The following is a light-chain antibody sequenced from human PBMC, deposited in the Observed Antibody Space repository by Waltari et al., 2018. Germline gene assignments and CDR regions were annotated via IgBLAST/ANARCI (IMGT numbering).Light chain of an antibody. CDR2: GEN. V-gene: IGLV3-19*01. CDR1: TLITYY. CDR3: NSRDSSGYQYV. J-gene: IGLJ1*01. Sequence: SSELTQDPAVSVALGQTVKITCQGDTLITYYASWYRQKPGQAPVLVIYGENHRPSGSPDRFSGSFSGNTASLTITGAQAEDEADYYCNSRDSSGYQYVFGPGTKVTVL.